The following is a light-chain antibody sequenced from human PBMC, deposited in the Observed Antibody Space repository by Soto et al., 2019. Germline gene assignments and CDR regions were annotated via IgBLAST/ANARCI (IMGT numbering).Light chain of an antibody. CDR1: QGISSY. CDR3: QQSYSTLWT. J-gene: IGKJ1*01. V-gene: IGKV1-39*01. Sequence: IQLTQSPSSLSASVGDRVTITCRASQGISSYLAWYQQKPGKAPKLLIYAASTLHSGVPARFSGSGSGTDFTLTISSLQPEDFATYYCQQSYSTLWTFGQGTKVDI. CDR2: AAS.